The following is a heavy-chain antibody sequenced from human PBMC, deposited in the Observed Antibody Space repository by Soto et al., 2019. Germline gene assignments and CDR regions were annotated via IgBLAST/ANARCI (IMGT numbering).Heavy chain of an antibody. J-gene: IGHJ4*02. D-gene: IGHD3-3*01. CDR1: GGTISSFA. Sequence: QVQLVQSGAEVKKPGSSVKVSCTTSGGTISSFAIHWVRQAPGQGLEWMGGIIPFDGTTNYAEKFQGRVTITAAASTSTAYMDLSSLRSDDTAVYYCARSFTKSRRGGVAFDYWGQGTLLTVSP. V-gene: IGHV1-69*01. CDR2: IIPFDGTT. CDR3: ARSFTKSRRGGVAFDY.